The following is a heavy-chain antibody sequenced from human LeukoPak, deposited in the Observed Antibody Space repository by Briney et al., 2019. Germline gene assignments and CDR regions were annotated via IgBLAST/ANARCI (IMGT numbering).Heavy chain of an antibody. J-gene: IGHJ4*02. CDR3: ASGAGIAVAGTVY. CDR2: INPNSGGT. V-gene: IGHV1-2*02. CDR1: ANTFSTYY. D-gene: IGHD6-19*01. Sequence: GASVKVSCKASANTFSTYYMHWVRQAPGQGLEWMGWINPNSGGTNYAQKFQGRVTMTRDTSISTAYMELSRLRSDDTAVYYCASGAGIAVAGTVYWGQGTLVTVSS.